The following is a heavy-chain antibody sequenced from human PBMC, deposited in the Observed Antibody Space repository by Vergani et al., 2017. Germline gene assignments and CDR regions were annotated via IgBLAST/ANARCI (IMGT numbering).Heavy chain of an antibody. V-gene: IGHV3-33*01. CDR2: IWYDESNK. CDR3: ARDREWDGSFHFDY. CDR1: GFIFSNYG. D-gene: IGHD1-26*01. Sequence: QVQLVESGGGVVQPGRSLRLSCAASGFIFSNYGMHWVRQAPGKGLEWVAVIWYDESNKYYADSVKGRFNIYRDNSKNTLYLQMDSLRAEDTAVYYCARDREWDGSFHFDYWGRGTLVIVSS. J-gene: IGHJ4*02.